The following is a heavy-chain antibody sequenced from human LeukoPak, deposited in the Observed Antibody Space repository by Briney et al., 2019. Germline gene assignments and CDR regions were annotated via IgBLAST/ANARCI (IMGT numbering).Heavy chain of an antibody. CDR3: ARDGVLYYDSSGSG. Sequence: GGSLRLSCAASGFTFSSYSMNWVRQAPGKGLEWVSYISSSSSTIYYADSVKGRFTISRDNAKNSLYLQMNSLRAEDTAVYYCARDGVLYYDSSGSGWGQGTLVTVSS. V-gene: IGHV3-48*01. CDR2: ISSSSSTI. D-gene: IGHD3-22*01. CDR1: GFTFSSYS. J-gene: IGHJ4*02.